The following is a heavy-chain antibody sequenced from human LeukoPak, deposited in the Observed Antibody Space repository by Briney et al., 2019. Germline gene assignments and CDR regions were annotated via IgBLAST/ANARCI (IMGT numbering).Heavy chain of an antibody. J-gene: IGHJ4*02. CDR3: ARVYGGNPRGDY. CDR2: ISAYNGNT. CDR1: GYTFTSYG. V-gene: IGHV1-18*01. Sequence: ATVKVSCKASGYTFTSYGISWVRQAPGQGLEWMGWISAYNGNTNYAQKLQGRVTMTTDTSTSTAYMELRGLRSDDTAVYYCARVYGGNPRGDYWGQGTLVTVSS. D-gene: IGHD4-23*01.